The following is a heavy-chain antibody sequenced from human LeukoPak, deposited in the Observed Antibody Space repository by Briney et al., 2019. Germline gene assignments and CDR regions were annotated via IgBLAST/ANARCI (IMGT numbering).Heavy chain of an antibody. D-gene: IGHD3-22*01. CDR2: IKSETDGGTT. J-gene: IGHJ3*01. CDR3: AVLDYYDRNGFRNDAFDL. V-gene: IGHV3-15*01. CDR1: EFKFSTSW. Sequence: PGGSLRLSRAASEFKFSTSWMSWIRQAPGKGLEWVGRIKSETDGGTTDFPAPVKGRFSISRDDSKHTVSLQMNSLKTDDTAVYYCAVLDYYDRNGFRNDAFDLWGQGTGVTVSS.